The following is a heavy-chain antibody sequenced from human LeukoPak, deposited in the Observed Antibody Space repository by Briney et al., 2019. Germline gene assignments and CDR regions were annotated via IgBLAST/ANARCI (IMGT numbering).Heavy chain of an antibody. J-gene: IGHJ6*03. CDR3: ARGSGSSSWYTYYYYYMDV. CDR1: GYTFTSYD. V-gene: IGHV1-8*01. D-gene: IGHD6-13*01. CDR2: MNPNSGNT. Sequence: ASVKVSCKASGYTFTSYDINWVRQATGQGLEWMGWMNPNSGNTGYAQKFQGRVTMTRNTSISTAYMELSSLRSEDTAVYYCARGSGSSSWYTYYYYYMDVWGKGTTVTVSS.